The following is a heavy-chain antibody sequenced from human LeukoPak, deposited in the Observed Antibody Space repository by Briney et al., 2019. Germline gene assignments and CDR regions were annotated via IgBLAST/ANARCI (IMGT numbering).Heavy chain of an antibody. J-gene: IGHJ5*02. V-gene: IGHV3-74*01. Sequence: GGSLRLSCEASGFTFSSYWMHWVRQAPGKGLVWVSRINSDGSSTSYADSVKGRFTISRDNAKNTLYLQMNSLRAEDTAVYYCARDGGLRFLEWLLSWGQGTLVTVSS. CDR2: INSDGSST. CDR1: GFTFSSYW. D-gene: IGHD3-3*01. CDR3: ARDGGLRFLEWLLS.